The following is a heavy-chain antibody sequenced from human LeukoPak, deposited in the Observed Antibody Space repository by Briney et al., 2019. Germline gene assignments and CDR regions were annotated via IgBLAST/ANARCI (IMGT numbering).Heavy chain of an antibody. Sequence: GGSLRLSCAASGFTFSSYAMSWVRQAPGKGLEWVSAISGSGGSTYYADSVKGRFTISRDNSKNTLYLQMNSLRAEDTAVYYCAKHAPTEYQLLHYYYYYYMDGWGKGTTVTVSS. J-gene: IGHJ6*03. CDR2: ISGSGGST. CDR3: AKHAPTEYQLLHYYYYYYMDG. D-gene: IGHD2-2*01. CDR1: GFTFSSYA. V-gene: IGHV3-23*01.